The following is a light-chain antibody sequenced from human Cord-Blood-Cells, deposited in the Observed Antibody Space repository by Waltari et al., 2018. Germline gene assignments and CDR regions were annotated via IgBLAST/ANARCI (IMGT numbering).Light chain of an antibody. V-gene: IGKV3-20*01. J-gene: IGKJ1*01. Sequence: EIVLTQSPGTLSLSPVERATLSCRASQSVSSSYLAWYQPKPGQAPRLLIYGASSRATGIPDRFSGSGSGTDFTLTISRLEPEDFAVYYCQQYGSSPRTFGQGTKVEIK. CDR2: GAS. CDR1: QSVSSSY. CDR3: QQYGSSPRT.